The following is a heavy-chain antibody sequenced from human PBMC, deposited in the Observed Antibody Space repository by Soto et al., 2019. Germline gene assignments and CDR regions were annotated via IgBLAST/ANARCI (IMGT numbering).Heavy chain of an antibody. Sequence: QVQLQESGPGLVKPSETLSLTCTVSGGSISSYYWSWIRQPPGKGLEWIGYIYYSGSTNYNPSLKSRVTISVDTSKNQFSLKLSSVIAADTAVYYCARGYYYASGSDYWGQGTLVTVSS. CDR2: IYYSGST. CDR3: ARGYYYASGSDY. V-gene: IGHV4-59*01. J-gene: IGHJ4*02. CDR1: GGSISSYY. D-gene: IGHD3-10*01.